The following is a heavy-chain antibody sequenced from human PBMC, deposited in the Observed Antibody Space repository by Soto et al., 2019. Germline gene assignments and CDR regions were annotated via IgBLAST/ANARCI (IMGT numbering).Heavy chain of an antibody. D-gene: IGHD3-22*01. J-gene: IGHJ4*02. V-gene: IGHV3-23*05. CDR3: ARIVPSISSGYDY. CDR2: IKTSGDTT. Sequence: PGGSLRLSCAASGFDFSNCSMSWVRQAPGKGLEWVSTIKTSGDTTFYADPVKGRFTTSRDDSKNTLYLQMNSLRAEDTATYYCARIVPSISSGYDYWGQGTLVTVSS. CDR1: GFDFSNCS.